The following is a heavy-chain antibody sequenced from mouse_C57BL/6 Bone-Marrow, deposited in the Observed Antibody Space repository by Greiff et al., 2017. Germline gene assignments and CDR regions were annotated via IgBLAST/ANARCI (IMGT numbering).Heavy chain of an antibody. J-gene: IGHJ4*01. CDR3: TTYSAMDY. Sequence: VQLQQSGAELVRPGASVKLSCKASGFNIKDDYMHWVKQRPEQGLEWIGWIDPENGDTEYASKFQGKATITADPSSNTAYLQLSSLTAEDTAVYYCTTYSAMDYWGQGTSVTVSS. V-gene: IGHV14-4*01. CDR2: IDPENGDT. CDR1: GFNIKDDY.